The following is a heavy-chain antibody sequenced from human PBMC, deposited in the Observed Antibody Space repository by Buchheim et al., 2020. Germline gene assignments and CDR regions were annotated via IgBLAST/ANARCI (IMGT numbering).Heavy chain of an antibody. J-gene: IGHJ4*02. D-gene: IGHD6-13*01. CDR2: ISYDGSNK. CDR3: AKDPGYSSSGYFDY. V-gene: IGHV3-30*18. CDR1: GFTFSSYG. Sequence: QVQLVESGGGVVQPGRSLRLSCAASGFTFSSYGMHWVRQAPGKGLEWVAVISYDGSNKYYPDSVKGRFTIPRTNSKNTLFLQMNSLRAEDTAVYYCAKDPGYSSSGYFDYWGQGTL.